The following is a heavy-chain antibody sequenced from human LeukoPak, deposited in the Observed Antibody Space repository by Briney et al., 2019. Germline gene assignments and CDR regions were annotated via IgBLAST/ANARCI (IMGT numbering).Heavy chain of an antibody. CDR2: ISAYNGNT. CDR1: GYRFTSYG. Sequence: ASVKVSCTASGYRFTSYGISWVRQAPGQGLEWMGWISAYNGNTNYAQRLQGRVTMTTDTSTSTAYMELRSLRSDDTAVYYCARGGDGDILTGLVFDYWGQGTLVTVSS. CDR3: ARGGDGDILTGLVFDY. J-gene: IGHJ4*02. D-gene: IGHD3-9*01. V-gene: IGHV1-18*01.